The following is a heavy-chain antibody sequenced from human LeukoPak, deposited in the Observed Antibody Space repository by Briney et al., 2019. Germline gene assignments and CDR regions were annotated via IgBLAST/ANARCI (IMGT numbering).Heavy chain of an antibody. CDR1: GCIFSSYA. J-gene: IGHJ4*02. D-gene: IGHD1-26*01. Sequence: GGSLRPSCSAAGCIFSSYAIHWVRQPPGNGLEFVSGISSNGGSTYYADSVKARFTISRDNSKNALYLQMSSQRAEDTALYYCVKKLNNYFDYWGQGTLVTVSS. V-gene: IGHV3-64D*06. CDR2: ISSNGGST. CDR3: VKKLNNYFDY.